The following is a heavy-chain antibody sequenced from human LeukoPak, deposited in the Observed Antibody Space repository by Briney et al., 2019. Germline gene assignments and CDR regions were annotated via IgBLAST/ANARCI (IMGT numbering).Heavy chain of an antibody. CDR1: GGSISSSSYY. Sequence: SETLSLTCTVSGGSISSSSYYWGWIRQPPGKGLEWIGSIYYSGSTYYNPSLKSRVTISVDTSKNQFSLKLSSVTAADTAVYYCARLGRYYYDSSGYLSAIDYWGQGTLATVSS. D-gene: IGHD3-22*01. J-gene: IGHJ4*02. CDR3: ARLGRYYYDSSGYLSAIDY. V-gene: IGHV4-39*01. CDR2: IYYSGST.